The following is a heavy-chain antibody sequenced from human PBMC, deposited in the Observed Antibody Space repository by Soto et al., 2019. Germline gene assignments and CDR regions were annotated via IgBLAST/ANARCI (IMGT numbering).Heavy chain of an antibody. Sequence: QVQLVQSGAEVRKPGASVKVSCKASGYTFTSYAISWVRQAPGQGLEWMGWISAYNGNTNYAQKLQGRVTMTTDTXXXXXXXXXXXXXXXXXXXXXXXXXXXXXXCDYWGQGTLVTVSS. CDR1: GYTFTSYA. CDR3: XXXXXXXXCDY. V-gene: IGHV1-18*01. J-gene: IGHJ4*02. CDR2: ISAYNGNT.